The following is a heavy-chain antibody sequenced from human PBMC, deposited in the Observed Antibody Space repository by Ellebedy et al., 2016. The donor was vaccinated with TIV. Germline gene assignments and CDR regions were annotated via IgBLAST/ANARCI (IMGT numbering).Heavy chain of an antibody. J-gene: IGHJ4*02. D-gene: IGHD6-19*01. CDR1: GFTFSSYG. CDR3: AKDKQWLWYFDY. CDR2: ISYDGNNR. V-gene: IGHV3-30*18. Sequence: GGSLRLSXAASGFTFSSYGMHWVRQAPGKGLEWVAVISYDGNNRYYADSVKGRFTISRDNSKNTLYLQMNSLRAEDTAVYYCAKDKQWLWYFDYWGQGTLVTVSS.